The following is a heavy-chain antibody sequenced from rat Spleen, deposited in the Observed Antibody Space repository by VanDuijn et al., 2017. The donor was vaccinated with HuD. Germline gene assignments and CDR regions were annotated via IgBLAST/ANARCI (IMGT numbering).Heavy chain of an antibody. V-gene: IGHV5-17*01. CDR1: GFTFSDYA. Sequence: EVQLVESGGGLVQPGRSLKFSCAASGFTFSDYAMAWVRQAPKKGLEWVATIIYDGSSTYYRDSVKGRFTISRDNAKSTLYLQMDSLRSEDTATYYCARHAYPGITLFDYWGQGVMVTVSS. CDR2: IIYDGSST. CDR3: ARHAYPGITLFDY. D-gene: IGHD1-4*01. J-gene: IGHJ2*01.